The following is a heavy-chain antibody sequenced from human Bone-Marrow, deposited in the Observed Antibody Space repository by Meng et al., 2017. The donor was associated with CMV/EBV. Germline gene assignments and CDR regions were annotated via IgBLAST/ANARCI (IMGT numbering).Heavy chain of an antibody. CDR1: GFTFSSYS. Sequence: GESLKISCAASGFTFSSYSMNWVRQAPGKGLEWVSSISSSSSYIYYADSVKGRFTISRDNAKNSLYLQMNSLRAEDTAVYYCARATYSSGYYPSDYWGQGTLVTVSS. V-gene: IGHV3-21*01. CDR2: ISSSSSYI. D-gene: IGHD3-22*01. CDR3: ARATYSSGYYPSDY. J-gene: IGHJ4*02.